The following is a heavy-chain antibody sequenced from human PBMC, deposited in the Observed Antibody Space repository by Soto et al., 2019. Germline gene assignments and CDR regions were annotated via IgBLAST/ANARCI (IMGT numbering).Heavy chain of an antibody. Sequence: PSETLSLTCAVYGGSFSGYYWSWIRQPPGKGLEWIGEINHSGSTNYNPSLKSRVTISVDTSKNQFSLKLNSVTAADTAVYYCAREDFGYSGYDFYAFDIWGQGTMVTVSS. CDR3: AREDFGYSGYDFYAFDI. D-gene: IGHD5-12*01. CDR1: GGSFSGYY. V-gene: IGHV4-34*01. J-gene: IGHJ3*02. CDR2: INHSGST.